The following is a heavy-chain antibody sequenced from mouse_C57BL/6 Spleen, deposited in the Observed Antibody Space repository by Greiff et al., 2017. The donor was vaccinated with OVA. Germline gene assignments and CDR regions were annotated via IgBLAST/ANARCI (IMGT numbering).Heavy chain of an antibody. CDR3: ARTYDGFWYFDV. V-gene: IGHV1-64*01. J-gene: IGHJ1*03. Sequence: QVQLKQPGAELVKPGASVKLSCKASGYTFTSYWMHWVKQRPGQGLEWIGMIHPNSGSTNYNEKFKSKATLTVDKSSSTAYMQLSSLTSEDSAVYYCARTYDGFWYFDVWGTGTTVTVSS. CDR2: IHPNSGST. CDR1: GYTFTSYW. D-gene: IGHD2-3*01.